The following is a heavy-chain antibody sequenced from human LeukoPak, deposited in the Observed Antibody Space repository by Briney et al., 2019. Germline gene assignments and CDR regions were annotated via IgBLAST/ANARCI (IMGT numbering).Heavy chain of an antibody. D-gene: IGHD3-10*01. V-gene: IGHV4-38-2*02. CDR2: IYHSGST. CDR3: ARAGLERGVIITSNWFDP. Sequence: SETLSLTCTVSGYSISSGYYWGWIRQPPGKGLEWIGSIYHSGSTYYNPSLKSRVTISVDTSKNQFSLKLSSVTAADTAVYYCARAGLERGVIITSNWFDPWGQGTLVTVSS. CDR1: GYSISSGYY. J-gene: IGHJ5*02.